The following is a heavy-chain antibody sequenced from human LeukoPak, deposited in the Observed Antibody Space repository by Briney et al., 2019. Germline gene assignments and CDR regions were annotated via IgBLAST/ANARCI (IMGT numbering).Heavy chain of an antibody. CDR2: IYTSGRT. J-gene: IGHJ5*02. Sequence: PSETLSLTCTVSGGYISSYYWSWIRQPAGKGLEWIGRIYTSGRTNYNPSLKSRVTMSVDTSKNQFSLKLSSVTAADTAVYYCARAPYNWNDVGWFDPWGQGTLDTVSS. CDR1: GGYISSYY. CDR3: ARAPYNWNDVGWFDP. V-gene: IGHV4-4*07. D-gene: IGHD1-20*01.